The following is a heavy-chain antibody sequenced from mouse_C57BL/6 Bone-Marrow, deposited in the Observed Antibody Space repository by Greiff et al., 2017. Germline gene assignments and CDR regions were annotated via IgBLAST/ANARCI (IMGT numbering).Heavy chain of an antibody. J-gene: IGHJ1*03. V-gene: IGHV1-85*01. Sequence: VQLQQSGPELVKPGASVKLSCKASGYTFTSYDINWLKQRPGQGLEWIGWIYPRDGSTKFNEKFKGKATLPVDTSSSTAYMELHSLASEDSAVYFCARLEFDGSSGDWYFDVWGTGTTVTVSS. D-gene: IGHD1-1*01. CDR3: ARLEFDGSSGDWYFDV. CDR2: IYPRDGST. CDR1: GYTFTSYD.